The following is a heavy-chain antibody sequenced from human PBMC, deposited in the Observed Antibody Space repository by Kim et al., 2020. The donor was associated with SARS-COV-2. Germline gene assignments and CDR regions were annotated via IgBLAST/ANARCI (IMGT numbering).Heavy chain of an antibody. Sequence: SVKGRVTIARDNAKNSLYLQMNSLRAEDTAVYYCAKDILGIAATGTTFDYWGQGTLVTVSS. CDR3: AKDILGIAATGTTFDY. D-gene: IGHD6-13*01. J-gene: IGHJ4*02. V-gene: IGHV3-9*01.